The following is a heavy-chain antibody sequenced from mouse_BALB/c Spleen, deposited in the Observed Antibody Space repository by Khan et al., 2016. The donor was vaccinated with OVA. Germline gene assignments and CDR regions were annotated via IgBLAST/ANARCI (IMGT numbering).Heavy chain of an antibody. CDR2: ISYSGSS. CDR3: ARGRTY. J-gene: IGHJ4*01. Sequence: EVKLEESRPGLVKPSQSLSLTCTVTGYSITSDYAWNWIRQFPGNKLEWMGYISYSGSSSYHPSLKSRISITRDTSKNQFFLQLNSMTTEDTATYYCARGRTYWGQGTSVTVSS. V-gene: IGHV3-2*02. CDR1: GYSITSDYA.